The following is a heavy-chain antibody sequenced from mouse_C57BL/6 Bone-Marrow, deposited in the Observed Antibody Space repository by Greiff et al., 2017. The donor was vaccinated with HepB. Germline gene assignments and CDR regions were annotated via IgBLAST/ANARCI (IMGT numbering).Heavy chain of an antibody. CDR1: GYTFTSYW. Sequence: QVQLQQPGAELVKPGASVKLSCKASGYTFTSYWMQWVKQRPGQGLEWIGEIDPSDSYTNYNQKFKGKATLTVDTSSSTAYMQLSSLTSEDSAVYYCAMGLGDVYFDYWGQGTTLTVSS. CDR2: IDPSDSYT. CDR3: AMGLGDVYFDY. V-gene: IGHV1-50*01. J-gene: IGHJ2*01. D-gene: IGHD2-3*01.